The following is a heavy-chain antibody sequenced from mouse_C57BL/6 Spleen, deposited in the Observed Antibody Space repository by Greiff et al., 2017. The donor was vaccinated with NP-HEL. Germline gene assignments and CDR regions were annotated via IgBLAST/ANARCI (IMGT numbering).Heavy chain of an antibody. J-gene: IGHJ3*01. D-gene: IGHD4-1*01. Sequence: QVQLQQSGAELAKPGASVKLSCKASGYTFTSYWMHWVKQRPGQGLEWIGYINPSSGYTKYNQKFKDKATLTADESSSTAYMQLSSLTYEDSAVYYCARELGQGAWFAYWGQGTLVTVSA. V-gene: IGHV1-7*01. CDR1: GYTFTSYW. CDR3: ARELGQGAWFAY. CDR2: INPSSGYT.